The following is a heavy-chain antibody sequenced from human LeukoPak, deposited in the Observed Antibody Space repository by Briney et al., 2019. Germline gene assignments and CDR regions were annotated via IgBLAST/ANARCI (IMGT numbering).Heavy chain of an antibody. J-gene: IGHJ3*02. D-gene: IGHD3-22*01. CDR2: FDPEDGET. CDR1: GYTLTELS. Sequence: ASVKVSCKVSGYTLTELSMHWVRQAPGKGLEWMGGFDPEDGETIYAQKFQGRVTMTEDTSTDTAYMELSSLRSEDTAVYYCARTYDSSAPGHDAFDIWGQGTMVTVSS. V-gene: IGHV1-24*01. CDR3: ARTYDSSAPGHDAFDI.